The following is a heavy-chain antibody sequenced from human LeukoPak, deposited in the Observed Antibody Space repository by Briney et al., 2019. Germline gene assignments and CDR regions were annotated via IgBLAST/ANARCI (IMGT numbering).Heavy chain of an antibody. CDR3: ARDKSLFDY. CDR2: ISSSSSYI. J-gene: IGHJ4*02. V-gene: IGHV3-21*01. Sequence: PGGSLRLSCAASGFTFSSYSRNWVRQAPGKGLEWVSSISSSSSYIYYADSAKGRFTISRDNAKNSLYLQMNSLRAEDTAVYYCARDKSLFDYWGQGTLVTVSS. CDR1: GFTFSSYS.